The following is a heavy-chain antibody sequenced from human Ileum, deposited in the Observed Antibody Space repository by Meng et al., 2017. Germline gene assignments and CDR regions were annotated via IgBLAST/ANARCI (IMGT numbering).Heavy chain of an antibody. V-gene: IGHV4-39*02. D-gene: IGHD4-17*01. CDR1: SGSLSSSGSY. Sequence: QLQLQVSGPGLLEPSETLSLTCVVSSGSLSSSGSYWGWVRQSPGKGLEWIATIYSLGTTYYNPSLKSRFTISIDTSKSQVSLEMASVVAADSGLFYCARGTDYGDSYYFDFWGPGFLVTVSS. J-gene: IGHJ4*01. CDR3: ARGTDYGDSYYFDF. CDR2: IYSLGTT.